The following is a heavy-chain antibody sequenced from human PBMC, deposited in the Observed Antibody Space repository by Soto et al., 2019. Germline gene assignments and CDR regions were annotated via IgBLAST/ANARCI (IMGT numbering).Heavy chain of an antibody. D-gene: IGHD6-25*01. CDR2: IIPIFGTA. CDR1: GGTFSSYA. J-gene: IGHJ6*02. CDR3: ARVHRAAPPRSYYYYGMDV. Sequence: QVQLVQSGAEVKKPGSSVKVSCKASGGTFSSYAISWVRQAPGQGLEWMGGIIPIFGTANYAQKFQGRVTITADKSTSTAYMELSSLRSEDTAVYYCARVHRAAPPRSYYYYGMDVWGQGTTVTVSS. V-gene: IGHV1-69*06.